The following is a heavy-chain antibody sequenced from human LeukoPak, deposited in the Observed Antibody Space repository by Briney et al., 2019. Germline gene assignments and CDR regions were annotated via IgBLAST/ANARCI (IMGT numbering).Heavy chain of an antibody. D-gene: IGHD3-3*01. V-gene: IGHV3-21*01. CDR2: ISTTSSRI. CDR1: GFTFNSYS. J-gene: IGHJ2*01. CDR3: ARPTGFWSVYGFWYFDL. Sequence: GGSLTLSCAASGFTFNSYSMNWVRQAPGKGLEWVSPISTTSSRIYYADSVKGRFTISRDNAKNSLSLQMNSLRVEDTAVYYCARPTGFWSVYGFWYFDLWGRGTLVTVSS.